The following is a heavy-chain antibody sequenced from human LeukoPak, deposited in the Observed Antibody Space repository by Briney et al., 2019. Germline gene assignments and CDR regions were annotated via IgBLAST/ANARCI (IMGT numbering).Heavy chain of an antibody. CDR1: GYSLSSGYY. CDR3: AGFTFFRGVITFDY. CDR2: VDHSGGT. V-gene: IGHV4-38-2*02. J-gene: IGHJ4*02. D-gene: IGHD3-10*01. Sequence: SETLSLTCTVSGYSLSSGYYWGWIRQPPGKGLEWIGSVDHSGGTYYNPSLRSRVSISVDTSKNQFSLKLSSVTAADTAVYSCAGFTFFRGVITFDYWGQGTLVTVSS.